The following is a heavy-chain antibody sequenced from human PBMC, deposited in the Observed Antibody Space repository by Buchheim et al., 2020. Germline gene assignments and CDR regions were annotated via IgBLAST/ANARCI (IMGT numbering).Heavy chain of an antibody. V-gene: IGHV3-73*01. CDR1: GFTFSGSA. J-gene: IGHJ3*01. Sequence: EVQLVESGGGLVQPGGSLKLSCAASGFTFSGSAMHWVRQASGKGLEWVGRIRSKANSYATAYAASVKGRLTISRDDSKNTAYLQMNSLKTEDTAVYYCLTYYDFWSGYHPDHNNHWGQGT. CDR3: LTYYDFWSGYHPDHNNH. D-gene: IGHD3-3*01. CDR2: IRSKANSYAT.